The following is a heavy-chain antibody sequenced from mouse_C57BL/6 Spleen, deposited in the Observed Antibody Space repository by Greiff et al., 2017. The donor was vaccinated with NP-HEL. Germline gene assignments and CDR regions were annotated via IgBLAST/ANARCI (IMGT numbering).Heavy chain of an antibody. Sequence: EVQLVESGGGLVKPGGSLKLSCAASGFTFSDYGMHWVRQAPEKGLEWVAYISSGSSTIYYADTVKGRFTISRDNSKNTLFLHMTSLRSEDTAMYYCARRDGYYIFDYWGQGTTLTVSS. CDR1: GFTFSDYG. V-gene: IGHV5-17*01. CDR3: ARRDGYYIFDY. D-gene: IGHD2-3*01. J-gene: IGHJ2*01. CDR2: ISSGSSTI.